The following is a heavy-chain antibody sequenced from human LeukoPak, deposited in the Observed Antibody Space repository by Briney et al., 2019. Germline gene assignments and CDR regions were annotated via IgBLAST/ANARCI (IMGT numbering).Heavy chain of an antibody. D-gene: IGHD3-10*02. J-gene: IGHJ6*04. V-gene: IGHV3-9*01. CDR3: AELGITMIGGV. Sequence: GGSLRLSCAASRFTINDYAMHWVRQAPGKGLEWVSGISWDSGSIGYADSVKGRFTISRDNAKNSLYLQMNSLRAEDTAVYYCAELGITMIGGVWGKGTTVTISS. CDR1: RFTINDYA. CDR2: ISWDSGSI.